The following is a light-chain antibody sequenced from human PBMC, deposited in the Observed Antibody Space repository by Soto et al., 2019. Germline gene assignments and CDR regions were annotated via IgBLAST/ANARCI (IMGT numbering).Light chain of an antibody. CDR1: QGISSY. Sequence: DIQLTQSPSFLSTSVGDRLTITCRACQGISSYLAWYQQKPGKAPKLLIYAASTLQSGVPSRFSGSGSGTEFTLTITSLQPEDFATYYCQQLNSYPLTFGGGTKVEIK. J-gene: IGKJ4*01. CDR2: AAS. CDR3: QQLNSYPLT. V-gene: IGKV1-9*01.